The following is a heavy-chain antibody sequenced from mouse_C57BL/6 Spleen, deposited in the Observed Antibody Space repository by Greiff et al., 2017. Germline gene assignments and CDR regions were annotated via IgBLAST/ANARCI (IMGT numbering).Heavy chain of an antibody. J-gene: IGHJ3*01. CDR3: ARYYGSSLLDY. Sequence: VQLVESGAELMKPGASVKPSCKATGYTFTGYWIEWVKQRPGHGLEWIGEILPGSGSTDYNEKFKGKATFAADTSSNTAYMQLSSLTTEDSADYCCARYYGSSLLDYWGQGTLVTVSA. CDR1: GYTFTGYW. CDR2: ILPGSGST. V-gene: IGHV1-9*01. D-gene: IGHD1-1*01.